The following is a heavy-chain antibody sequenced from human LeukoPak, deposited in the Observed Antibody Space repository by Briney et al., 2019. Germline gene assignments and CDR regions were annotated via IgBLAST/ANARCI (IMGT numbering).Heavy chain of an antibody. Sequence: GGSLRLSCAASGFTFSTYGMSWVRQAPGKGLEWVSTISGSGGSTVYADSVKGRFTISRDNSKNTLYLQMNSLRVEDTAVYYCAKRAHSSSWCVMDAWGQGTTVTVSS. D-gene: IGHD6-13*01. CDR2: ISGSGGST. CDR1: GFTFSTYG. V-gene: IGHV3-23*01. CDR3: AKRAHSSSWCVMDA. J-gene: IGHJ6*02.